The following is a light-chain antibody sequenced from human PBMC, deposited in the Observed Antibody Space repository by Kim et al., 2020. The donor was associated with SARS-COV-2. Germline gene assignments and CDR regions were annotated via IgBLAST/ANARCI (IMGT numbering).Light chain of an antibody. J-gene: IGKJ2*01. CDR1: QSVSSSY. V-gene: IGKV3-20*01. CDR2: GAS. CDR3: QQYGSSPQYT. Sequence: EIVLTQSPGTLSLSPGERATPSCRASQSVSSSYLAWYQQKPGQAPRLLIYGASSRAAGIPDRFSGSGSGTDFTLTISRLEPEDFAVYYCQQYGSSPQYTFGQGTKLEI.